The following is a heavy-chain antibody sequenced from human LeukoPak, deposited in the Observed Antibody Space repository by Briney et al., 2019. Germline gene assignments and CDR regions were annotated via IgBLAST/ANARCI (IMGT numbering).Heavy chain of an antibody. D-gene: IGHD3-16*01. CDR3: ARDWGLRGP. J-gene: IGHJ5*02. Sequence: GGSLRLYCAASGFTVSSNYMSWLRQAQGKGLKWVSVIYSGGSTYYADSVKGRFTISRDKSKNTLYLQMNSLRAEATAVYYCARDWGLRGPWGQGTLVTVSS. CDR2: IYSGGST. V-gene: IGHV3-53*01. CDR1: GFTVSSNY.